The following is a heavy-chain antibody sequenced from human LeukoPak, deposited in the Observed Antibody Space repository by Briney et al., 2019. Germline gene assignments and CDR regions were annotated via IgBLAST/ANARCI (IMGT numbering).Heavy chain of an antibody. CDR3: AGLVGRYSSGLYYYYFDY. CDR2: MYLSGTT. D-gene: IGHD3-22*01. Sequence: TSGSLSLTCTVSGDSINSLDLWSWVRQPPGKGLEWIGEMYLSGTTHSNPSVKSRVTISIDKSKNQFFLNLSSVTAADTAVYYCAGLVGRYSSGLYYYYFDYWGQGTLVTVSS. CDR1: GDSINSLDL. V-gene: IGHV4-4*02. J-gene: IGHJ4*02.